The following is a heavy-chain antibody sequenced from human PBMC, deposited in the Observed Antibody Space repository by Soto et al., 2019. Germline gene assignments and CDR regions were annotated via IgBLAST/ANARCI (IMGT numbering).Heavy chain of an antibody. J-gene: IGHJ4*02. CDR2: IYYSGST. V-gene: IGHV4-31*02. CDR1: GGSISSGGYY. D-gene: IGHD2-2*01. CDR3: ARVVPAAKYFDY. Sequence: SETLSLTXTVSGGSISSGGYYWSWIRQHPGKGLEWIGYIYYSGSTYYNPSLKSRVTISVDTSKNQFSLKLSSVTAADTAVYYCARVVPAAKYFDYWGQGTLVTVSS.